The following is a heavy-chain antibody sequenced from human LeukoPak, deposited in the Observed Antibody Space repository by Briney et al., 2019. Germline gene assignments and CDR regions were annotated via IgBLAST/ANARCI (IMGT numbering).Heavy chain of an antibody. CDR2: IYTSGST. J-gene: IGHJ4*02. CDR3: ARDRGHYYGSGSYSPFDY. Sequence: PSETLSLTCTVSGGSISSGSYYWSWIRQPAGKGLEWIGRIYTSGSTNYNPSLKSRVTISVDTSKNQFSLKLSSVTAADTAVYYCARDRGHYYGSGSYSPFDYWGQGTLVTVSS. V-gene: IGHV4-61*02. D-gene: IGHD3-10*01. CDR1: GGSISSGSYY.